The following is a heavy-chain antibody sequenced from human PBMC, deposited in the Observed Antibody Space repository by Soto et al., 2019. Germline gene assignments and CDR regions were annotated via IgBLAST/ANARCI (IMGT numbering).Heavy chain of an antibody. CDR3: ARARGFGDDY. CDR1: GFTFSSYS. V-gene: IGHV3-48*01. CDR2: ISSSSSTI. Sequence: EVQLVESGGGLVQPGGSLRLSCAASGFTFSSYSMNWVRQAPGKGLEWVSYISSSSSTIYYADSVKGRFTISRDNAKNSLYLQMNSLRAEDTAVYYCARARGFGDDYWGQGTLVTVSS. J-gene: IGHJ4*02. D-gene: IGHD3-10*01.